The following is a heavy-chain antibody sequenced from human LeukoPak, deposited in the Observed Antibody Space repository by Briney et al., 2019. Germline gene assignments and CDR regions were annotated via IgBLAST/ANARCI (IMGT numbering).Heavy chain of an antibody. D-gene: IGHD1-26*01. CDR1: GGSISSYY. Sequence: PSETLSLTCTVSGGSISSYYWSWIRQPPGKGLEWIGYIYYSGSTNYNPSLKSRVTISVDTSKNQFSLKLSSVTAADTAVYYCARDVIVGATNDYWGQGTLVTVSS. V-gene: IGHV4-59*01. J-gene: IGHJ4*02. CDR3: ARDVIVGATNDY. CDR2: IYYSGST.